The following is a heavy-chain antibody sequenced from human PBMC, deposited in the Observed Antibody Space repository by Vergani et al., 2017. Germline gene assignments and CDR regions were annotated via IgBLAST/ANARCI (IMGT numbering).Heavy chain of an antibody. Sequence: EVQLLESGGGLVQPGGSLRLSCAASGFTFSSYAMSWVRQAPGKGLEWVSAISGSGGSTYYADSVKGRFTISRDNSKNTLYLQMNSLRAEDTAVYYCAPTVTYDQYYFDYWGQGTLVTVSS. D-gene: IGHD4-17*01. CDR3: APTVTYDQYYFDY. CDR1: GFTFSSYA. J-gene: IGHJ4*02. CDR2: ISGSGGST. V-gene: IGHV3-23*01.